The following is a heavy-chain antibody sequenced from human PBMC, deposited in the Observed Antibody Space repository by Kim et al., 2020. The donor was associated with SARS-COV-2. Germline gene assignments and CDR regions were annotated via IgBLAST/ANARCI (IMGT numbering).Heavy chain of an antibody. Sequence: ASVKVSCKASGYTFTSYGISWVRQAPGQGLEWMGWISAYNGNTNYAQKLQGRVTMTTDTSTSTAYMELRSLRSDDTAVYYCARGPPGDWLPYYYYYGMDVWGQGTTVTVSS. CDR1: GYTFTSYG. CDR2: ISAYNGNT. D-gene: IGHD3-9*01. V-gene: IGHV1-18*04. CDR3: ARGPPGDWLPYYYYYGMDV. J-gene: IGHJ6*02.